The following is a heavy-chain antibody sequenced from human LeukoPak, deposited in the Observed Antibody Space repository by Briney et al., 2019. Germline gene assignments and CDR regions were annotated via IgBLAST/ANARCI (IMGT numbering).Heavy chain of an antibody. CDR2: INAGNGNT. Sequence: ASVKVSCKASGYTFTSYAMHWVRQAPGQRLEWMGWINAGNGNTKYSQKFQGRVTITRDTSASTAYMELSSLRPEDTAVYYCARVDMVYGDYRFDYWGQGTLVTVSS. D-gene: IGHD4-17*01. CDR1: GYTFTSYA. V-gene: IGHV1-3*01. J-gene: IGHJ4*02. CDR3: ARVDMVYGDYRFDY.